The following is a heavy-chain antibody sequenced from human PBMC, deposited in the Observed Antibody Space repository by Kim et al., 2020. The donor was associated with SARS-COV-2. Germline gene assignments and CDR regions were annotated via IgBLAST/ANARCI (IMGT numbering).Heavy chain of an antibody. CDR2: IYSGGTN. CDR3: ARDVPAARPFDL. V-gene: IGHV4-4*07. J-gene: IGHJ2*01. Sequence: SETLSLTCTVSGGSIGDIYWNWIRQPAGKGLEWIGRIYSGGTNNFNPSPMSRGNMSVHTSTNGVSLTLDSVIAADTAVYYCARDVPAARPFDLWGRCSLV. CDR1: GGSIGDIY.